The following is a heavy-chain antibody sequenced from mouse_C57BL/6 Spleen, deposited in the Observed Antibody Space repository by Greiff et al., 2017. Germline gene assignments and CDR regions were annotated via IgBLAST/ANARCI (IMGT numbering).Heavy chain of an antibody. J-gene: IGHJ2*01. D-gene: IGHD1-1*01. CDR1: GFSLTSYA. CDR2: IWTGGGT. CDR3: ARVITTVVAHFDY. V-gene: IGHV2-9-1*01. Sequence: VKLQESGPGLVAPSQSLSITCTVSGFSLTSYAISWVRQPPGKGLEWLGVIWTGGGTNYNSALKSRLSISKDNSKSQVFLKMNSLQTDDTARYYCARVITTVVAHFDYWGQGTTLTVSS.